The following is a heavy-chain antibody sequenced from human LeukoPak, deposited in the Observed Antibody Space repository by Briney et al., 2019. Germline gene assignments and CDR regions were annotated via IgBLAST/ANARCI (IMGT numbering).Heavy chain of an antibody. V-gene: IGHV4-34*01. CDR3: ARHLPGNYDSSGYYSDAFDI. CDR2: INHSGST. CDR1: GGSFSGYY. D-gene: IGHD3-22*01. J-gene: IGHJ3*02. Sequence: KSSETLSLTCAVYGGSFSGYYWNWIRQTPGKGLEWIGEINHSGSTNYNPSLKSRVTISVDTSKNQFSLKLSSVTAADTAVYYCARHLPGNYDSSGYYSDAFDIWGQGTMVTVSS.